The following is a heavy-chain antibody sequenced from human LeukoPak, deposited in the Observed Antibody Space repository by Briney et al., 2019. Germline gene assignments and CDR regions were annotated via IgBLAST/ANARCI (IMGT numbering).Heavy chain of an antibody. Sequence: TGGFLRLSCAGSGFTLSSYEIKWVRQAPGEGLGWVSYISSSGSTIYYADSVKGRFTISRDNAKNSLYLQMNSLRAEDTAVYYCARGYFDWLSSFDYWGQGTLVTVSS. J-gene: IGHJ4*02. D-gene: IGHD3-9*01. CDR3: ARGYFDWLSSFDY. CDR1: GFTLSSYE. CDR2: ISSSGSTI. V-gene: IGHV3-48*03.